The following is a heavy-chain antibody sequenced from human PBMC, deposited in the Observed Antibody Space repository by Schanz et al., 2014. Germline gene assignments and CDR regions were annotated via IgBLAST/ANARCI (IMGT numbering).Heavy chain of an antibody. D-gene: IGHD2-15*01. V-gene: IGHV3-23*01. CDR1: GFTFSTHA. Sequence: EMQLLESGGGLIQPGGSLRLSCAASGFTFSTHAMSWVRQAPGKGLEWVSSISGHHRNTFYADSVKGRFTISRDNSKNTLYLQMNSLRAEDTAVYYCAKTPREYCNYDNCPNWFDSWGQGTLVTASS. CDR3: AKTPREYCNYDNCPNWFDS. J-gene: IGHJ5*01. CDR2: ISGHHRNT.